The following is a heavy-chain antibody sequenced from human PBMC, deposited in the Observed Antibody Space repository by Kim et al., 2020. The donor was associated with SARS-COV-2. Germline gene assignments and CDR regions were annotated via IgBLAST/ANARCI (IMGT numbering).Heavy chain of an antibody. D-gene: IGHD2-15*01. V-gene: IGHV3-11*03. CDR1: GFTLSDYY. CDR3: AGRYCSGGNCAFDY. Sequence: GGSLRLSCAASGFTLSDYYMSWIRQAPGKGLEWVSYISGSSSDTNYADSVRGRFTISRDTAKNSLYLQMNSLTAEDTAVYYCAGRYCSGGNCAFDYWGQGTLVTVSS. CDR2: ISGSSSDT. J-gene: IGHJ4*02.